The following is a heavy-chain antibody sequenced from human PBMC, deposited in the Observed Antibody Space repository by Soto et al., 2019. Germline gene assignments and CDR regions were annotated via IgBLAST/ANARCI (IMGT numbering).Heavy chain of an antibody. J-gene: IGHJ4*02. CDR3: ARQGYYSTKTYPPSRF. CDR2: IYYSGNT. Sequence: QLQLQESGPGLVKPSETLSLTCTVSGGSISSSDYYWGWIRQPPGKGLEWISSIYYSGNTYYNPSLKSRVTMSVDTSKNQFSLKLNSVTAADTAVYYCARQGYYSTKTYPPSRFWGQGTLVTVSS. CDR1: GGSISSSDYY. D-gene: IGHD2-8*01. V-gene: IGHV4-39*01.